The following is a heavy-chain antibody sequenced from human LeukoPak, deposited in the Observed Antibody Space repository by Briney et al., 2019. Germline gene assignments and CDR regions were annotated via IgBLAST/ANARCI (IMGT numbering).Heavy chain of an antibody. J-gene: IGHJ4*02. D-gene: IGHD3-22*01. CDR2: VNHSGST. CDR3: ARGQYYGSSGRYYFDY. V-gene: IGHV4-34*01. Sequence: SETLSLTCAVYGGSFSGYYWSWIRQPPGKGLEWIGEVNHSGSTNYNPSLKSRVTISVDTSKNQFSLKLTSVTAADTAVYYCARGQYYGSSGRYYFDYWGQGTLVTVSS. CDR1: GGSFSGYY.